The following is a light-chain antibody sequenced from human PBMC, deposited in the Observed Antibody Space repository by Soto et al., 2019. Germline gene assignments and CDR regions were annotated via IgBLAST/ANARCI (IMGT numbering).Light chain of an antibody. CDR3: SSYTGSSTVVV. Sequence: QSALTQPASGSGSPGQSITFSCTGTSSDVGCYNYVSWYQHHPGKAPKLMVYEVSNRPSGVSDRFSGSKSGNTASLTISGLQAADEADYYCSSYTGSSTVVVFGGGTKLTVL. V-gene: IGLV2-14*01. CDR1: SSDVGCYNY. J-gene: IGLJ3*02. CDR2: EVS.